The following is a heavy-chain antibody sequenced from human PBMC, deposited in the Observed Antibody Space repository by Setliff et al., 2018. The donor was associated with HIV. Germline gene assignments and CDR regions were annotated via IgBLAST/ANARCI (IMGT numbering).Heavy chain of an antibody. CDR2: ISTSGST. CDR1: GGSISSHY. CDR3: ARLGMTTVGIGDVFDI. Sequence: SETLSLTCTVSGGSISSHYWSWIRQPPGKALEWIGRISTSGSTNYNPSLKSRVTISVDTSKNQFSLKVRSVTAADTAVYYCARLGMTTVGIGDVFDIWGQGTMVTVSS. J-gene: IGHJ3*02. V-gene: IGHV4-4*08. D-gene: IGHD4-17*01.